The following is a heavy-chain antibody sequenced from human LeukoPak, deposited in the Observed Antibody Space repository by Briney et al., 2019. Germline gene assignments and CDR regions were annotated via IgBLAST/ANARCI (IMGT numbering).Heavy chain of an antibody. D-gene: IGHD2-2*02. CDR3: ARDPSIVVVPAAILALYFDY. CDR2: ISSSSSYI. CDR1: GITFSSYS. J-gene: IGHJ4*02. V-gene: IGHV3-21*01. Sequence: GGSLRLSCAASGITFSSYSMNWVRQAPGKGLEWVSSISSSSSYIYYADSVKGRFTISRDNAKNSLYLQMNSLRAEDTAVYYCARDPSIVVVPAAILALYFDYWGQGTLVTVSS.